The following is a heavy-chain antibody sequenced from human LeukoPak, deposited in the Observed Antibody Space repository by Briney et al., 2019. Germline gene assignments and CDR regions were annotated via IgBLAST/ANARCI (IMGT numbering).Heavy chain of an antibody. CDR3: VRDVGAVRGEVYFDY. D-gene: IGHD3-10*01. Sequence: GGSLRLSCAASGFTFSSYAMHWVRLSPGKGLEWVSSITGSGPYMLYADSVKHRFTISRDNTKNLLYLEMNSLRAEDTAMYFCVRDVGAVRGEVYFDYWGQGTLVTVSS. CDR2: ITGSGPYM. CDR1: GFTFSSYA. V-gene: IGHV3-21*06. J-gene: IGHJ4*02.